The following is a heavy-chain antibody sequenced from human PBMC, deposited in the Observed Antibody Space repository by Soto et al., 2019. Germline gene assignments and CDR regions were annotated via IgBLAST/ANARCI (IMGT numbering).Heavy chain of an antibody. CDR1: TGSLRGLC. V-gene: IGHV4-59*11. CDR3: VRVGVGIGNHFDS. CDR2: IHYSGRT. J-gene: IGHJ4*02. D-gene: IGHD1-26*01. Sequence: ETLSLTCPVSTGSLRGLCWTWVRPHPGKILEWIGYIHYSGRTDYNPSLTSRATMSVDTSKNQFSLNLKSITAADTAVYYCVRVGVGIGNHFDSWGRGTRVNGS.